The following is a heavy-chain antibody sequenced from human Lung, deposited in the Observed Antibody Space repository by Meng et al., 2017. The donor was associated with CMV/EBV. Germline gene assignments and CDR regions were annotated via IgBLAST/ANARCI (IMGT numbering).Heavy chain of an antibody. J-gene: IGHJ4*02. Sequence: GESLKISCAASGFTVNTNYMSWVRQAPGKGLECVSVIYSGGRTYYADSVKGRFTISRDNSKNTLYLQMNSLRAEDTAMYYCAKYPQTYPYSSSYWGQGTLVTVSS. CDR3: AKYPQTYPYSSSY. CDR2: IYSGGRT. V-gene: IGHV3-53*01. D-gene: IGHD6-13*01. CDR1: GFTVNTNY.